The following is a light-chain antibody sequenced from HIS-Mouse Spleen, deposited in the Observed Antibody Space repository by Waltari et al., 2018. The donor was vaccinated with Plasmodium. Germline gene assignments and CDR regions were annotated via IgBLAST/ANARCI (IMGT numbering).Light chain of an antibody. Sequence: QSALTQPASVSGSPGQSITISFTGPRRYVGGYQFFSWYQQHPGKAPKLRIYDFSNRPSGVSNRFSGSKSGNTASLTISGLQAEDEADYYCSSYTSSSTLVFGGGTKLTVL. CDR3: SSYTSSSTLV. V-gene: IGLV2-14*03. CDR1: RRYVGGYQF. CDR2: DFS. J-gene: IGLJ2*01.